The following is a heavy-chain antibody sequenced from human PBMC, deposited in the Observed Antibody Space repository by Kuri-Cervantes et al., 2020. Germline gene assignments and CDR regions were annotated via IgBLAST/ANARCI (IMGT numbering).Heavy chain of an antibody. CDR1: GYTFTGYY. CDR3: ARAGLPTRSYYYYGMDV. CDR2: INPNSGGT. V-gene: IGHV1-2*02. D-gene: IGHD5-12*01. Sequence: ASVKVSCKASGYTFTGYYMHWVRQAPGQGLEWMGWINPNSGGTNYAQKFQGRVTMTRDTSISTAYMELSRLRSEDTAVYYCARAGLPTRSYYYYGMDVWGQGTTVTVSS. J-gene: IGHJ6*02.